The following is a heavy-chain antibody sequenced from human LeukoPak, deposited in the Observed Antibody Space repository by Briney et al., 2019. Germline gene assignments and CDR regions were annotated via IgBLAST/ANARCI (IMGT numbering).Heavy chain of an antibody. CDR3: VKNNGWFHLAQ. CDR2: IKTDGSET. CDR1: GFNFRDHW. D-gene: IGHD6-19*01. Sequence: GGSLRLSCAASGFNFRDHWMDWVRQAPGKGLEWVGHIKTDGSETYYLDSLRGRFSTSRDNTNNALYLQMNSLRVEDTAVYYCVKNNGWFHLAQWGQGTLVTVSS. V-gene: IGHV3-7*03. J-gene: IGHJ4*02.